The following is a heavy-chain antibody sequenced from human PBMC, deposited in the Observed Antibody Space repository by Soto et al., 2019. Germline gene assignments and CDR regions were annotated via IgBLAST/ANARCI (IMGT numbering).Heavy chain of an antibody. CDR3: ARGPSDYYDSSGYYYFLDY. D-gene: IGHD3-22*01. CDR2: IIPIFGTA. CDR1: GGTFSSYA. Sequence: QVQLVQSGAEVKKPGSSVKVCCKASGGTFSSYAISWVRQAPGQGLEWMGGIIPIFGTANYAQKFQGRVTITADESTSTAYMELSSLRSEDTAVYYCARGPSDYYDSSGYYYFLDYWGKGTLVTVSS. J-gene: IGHJ4*02. V-gene: IGHV1-69*01.